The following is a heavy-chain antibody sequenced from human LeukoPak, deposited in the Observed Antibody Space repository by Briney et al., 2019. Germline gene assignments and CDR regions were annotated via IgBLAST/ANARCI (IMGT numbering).Heavy chain of an antibody. CDR1: GFTFSSHA. J-gene: IGHJ4*02. CDR2: ISSSSSTI. Sequence: PGGSLRLSCTPSGFTFSSHAMSWVRQAPGKGLEWVSYISSSSSTIYYADSVKGRFTISRDNAKNSLYLQMNSLRDEDTAVYYCARGGYSYGPITYFDYWGQGTLVTVSS. D-gene: IGHD5-18*01. CDR3: ARGGYSYGPITYFDY. V-gene: IGHV3-48*02.